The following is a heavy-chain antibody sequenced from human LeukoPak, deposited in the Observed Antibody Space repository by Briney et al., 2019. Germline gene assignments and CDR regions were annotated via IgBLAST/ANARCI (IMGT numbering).Heavy chain of an antibody. V-gene: IGHV3-74*01. CDR3: VRDGDAYDFDL. D-gene: IGHD5-12*01. J-gene: IGHJ4*02. Sequence: GGSLRLSCAASGFSIRGYWMHWVRHAPGKGLMWVSRIKSDGSWTNYADSVRGRFTISSDNAKNTLFLQMVGLRAEDTAIYYCVRDGDAYDFDLWGQGTLVTVSS. CDR2: IKSDGSWT. CDR1: GFSIRGYW.